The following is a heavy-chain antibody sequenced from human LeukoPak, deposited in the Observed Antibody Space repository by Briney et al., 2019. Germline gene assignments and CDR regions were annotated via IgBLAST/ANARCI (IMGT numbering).Heavy chain of an antibody. CDR3: ARDLPYCSSTSCYTLFDY. Sequence: GASVKVSCKASGYTSTSYDINWVRQATGQGLEWMGWMNPNSGSTGYAQKFQGRVTITRNTSISTAYMELSSLRSEDTAVYYCARDLPYCSSTSCYTLFDYWGQGTLVTVSS. J-gene: IGHJ4*02. V-gene: IGHV1-8*03. CDR2: MNPNSGST. CDR1: GYTSTSYD. D-gene: IGHD2-2*02.